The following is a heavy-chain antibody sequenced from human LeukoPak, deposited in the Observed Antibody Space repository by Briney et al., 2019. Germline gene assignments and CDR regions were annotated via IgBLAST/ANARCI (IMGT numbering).Heavy chain of an antibody. CDR3: ARELRTFDS. CDR1: GFTFSTYA. Sequence: GGSLRLSCAASGFTFSTYAMHWVRQAPGKGLEWVAVTSFDGTTKYYADSVKGRFTVSRDNAKNSLYLHMTSLRAEDTAVYYCARELRTFDSWGQGTLVTVSS. D-gene: IGHD3-16*01. CDR2: TSFDGTTK. V-gene: IGHV3-30*04. J-gene: IGHJ4*02.